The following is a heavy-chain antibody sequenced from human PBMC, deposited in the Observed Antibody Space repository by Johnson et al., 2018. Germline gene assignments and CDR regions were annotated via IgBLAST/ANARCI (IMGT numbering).Heavy chain of an antibody. J-gene: IGHJ3*01. V-gene: IGHV1-8*01. CDR2: MNPNSGNI. Sequence: VQLLESGAEVKKPGASVKVSCKASGYTFTNYDINWVRQAPGQGLEWMGWMNPNSGNIGYAQKFQGRVTMTRKTSISTAYMELTSLRSEDTAVYYCARGLFISSDAFDVWGQGTMVTVSS. CDR1: GYTFTNYD. CDR3: ARGLFISSDAFDV. D-gene: IGHD2-2*01.